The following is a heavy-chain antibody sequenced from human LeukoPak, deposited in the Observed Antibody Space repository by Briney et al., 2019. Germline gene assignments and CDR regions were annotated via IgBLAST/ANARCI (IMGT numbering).Heavy chain of an antibody. J-gene: IGHJ4*02. CDR3: AREGDMIVVAAYDY. D-gene: IGHD3-22*01. CDR1: GFTFSSYG. V-gene: IGHV3-30*02. Sequence: GGSLRLSCAASGFTFSSYGMHWVRQAPGKGLEWVAFIRYDGSNKYYADSVKGRFTISRDNSKNTLYLQMNSLRAEDTAVYYCAREGDMIVVAAYDYWGQGTLVTVSS. CDR2: IRYDGSNK.